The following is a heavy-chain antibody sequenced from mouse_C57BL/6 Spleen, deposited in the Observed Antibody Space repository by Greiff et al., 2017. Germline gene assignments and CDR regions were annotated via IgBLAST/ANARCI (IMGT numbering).Heavy chain of an antibody. D-gene: IGHD2-2*01. CDR3: ARQVYYGYDGDYAMDY. CDR2: ISSGSSTI. V-gene: IGHV5-17*01. Sequence: EVQLVESGGGLVKPGGSLKLSCAASGFTFSDYGMHWVRQAPEKGLEWVAYISSGSSTIYYADTVKGRFTISRDNAKNTLFLQMTSLRSEDSAMYYCARQVYYGYDGDYAMDYWGQGTSVTVSS. J-gene: IGHJ4*01. CDR1: GFTFSDYG.